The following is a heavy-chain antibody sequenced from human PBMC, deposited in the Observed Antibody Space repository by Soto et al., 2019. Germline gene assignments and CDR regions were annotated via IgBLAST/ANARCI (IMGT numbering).Heavy chain of an antibody. D-gene: IGHD3-22*01. V-gene: IGHV3-23*01. CDR3: ARRTVYEYYYGMDV. J-gene: IGHJ6*02. CDR1: GFTFSSYA. CDR2: ISGSGGST. Sequence: GGSLRLSCAASGFTFSSYAMSWVRQAPGKGLEWVSAISGSGGSTYYADSVKGRFTISRDNSKNTLYLQMNSLRAEDTAVYYCARRTVYEYYYGMDVWGQGTTVTVSS.